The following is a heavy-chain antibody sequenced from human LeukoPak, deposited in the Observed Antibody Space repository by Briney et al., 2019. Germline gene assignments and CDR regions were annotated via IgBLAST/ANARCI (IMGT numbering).Heavy chain of an antibody. CDR2: IHYSGNT. CDR3: ARENNDYGGKKAFDY. D-gene: IGHD4-23*01. J-gene: IGHJ4*02. Sequence: SETLSLTCTVSGDSISDSYWGWIRQPPGEGREWIGHIHYSGNTYYNPSLKSRVSISVDTSKNQFSLKLSSVTAAETAVYYCARENNDYGGKKAFDYWGQGTLVTVSS. V-gene: IGHV4-30-4*08. CDR1: GDSISDSY.